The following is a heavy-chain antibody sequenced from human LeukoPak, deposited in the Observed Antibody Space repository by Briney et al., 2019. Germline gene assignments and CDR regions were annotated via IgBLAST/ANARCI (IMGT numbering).Heavy chain of an antibody. V-gene: IGHV3-74*01. J-gene: IGHJ4*02. CDR1: GFTFSGYW. CDR2: INTDGSDT. D-gene: IGHD3-3*01. Sequence: GGSLRLSCAASGFTFSGYWMHWVRQAPGKGLVWVSRINTDGSDTSYADSVKGRFTISRDNAKNTLYLQMNSLRAEDTAVYFCARAVLWSGVYDYWGQGTLVTVSS. CDR3: ARAVLWSGVYDY.